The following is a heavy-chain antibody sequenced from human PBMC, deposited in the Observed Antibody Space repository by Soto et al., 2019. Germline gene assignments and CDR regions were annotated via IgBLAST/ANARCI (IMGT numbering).Heavy chain of an antibody. V-gene: IGHV1-18*01. CDR3: ARGSPAIDLRYFDWLLLDP. J-gene: IGHJ5*02. Sequence: GASVKVSCKASGYTFTSYGISWVRQAPGQGLEWMGWISAYNGNTNYAQKLQGRVTMTTDTSTSTAYMELRSLRSDDTAVYYRARGSPAIDLRYFDWLLLDPWGQGTLVTVSS. CDR1: GYTFTSYG. CDR2: ISAYNGNT. D-gene: IGHD3-9*01.